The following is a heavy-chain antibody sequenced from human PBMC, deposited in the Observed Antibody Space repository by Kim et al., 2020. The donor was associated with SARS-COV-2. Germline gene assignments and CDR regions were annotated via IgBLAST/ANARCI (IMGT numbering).Heavy chain of an antibody. D-gene: IGHD6-19*01. V-gene: IGHV1-69*13. J-gene: IGHJ3*02. CDR3: AREVRRQWLVGDDAFDI. CDR2: IIPIFGTA. Sequence: SVKVSCKASGGTFSSYAISWVRQAPGQGLEWMGGIIPIFGTANYAQKFQGRVTITADESTSTAYMELSSLRSEDTAVYYCAREVRRQWLVGDDAFDIWGQGTMVTVSS. CDR1: GGTFSSYA.